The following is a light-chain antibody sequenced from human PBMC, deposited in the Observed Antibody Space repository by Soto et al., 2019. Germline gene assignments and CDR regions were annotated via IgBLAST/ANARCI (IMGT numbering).Light chain of an antibody. CDR3: QQRSNWPPT. CDR2: DAS. V-gene: IGKV3-11*01. J-gene: IGKJ5*01. Sequence: LTQSPSSLSASVGDRVTITCRASQSVSSYLAWYQQKPGQAPRLLIYDASNRATGIPARFSGSGSGTDFTLTISSLEPEDFAVYYCQQRSNWPPTFGQGTRLEIK. CDR1: QSVSSY.